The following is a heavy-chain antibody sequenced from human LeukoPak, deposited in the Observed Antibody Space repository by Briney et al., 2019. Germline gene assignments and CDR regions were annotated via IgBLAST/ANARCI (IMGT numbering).Heavy chain of an antibody. J-gene: IGHJ4*02. V-gene: IGHV4-59*12. CDR1: GGSISSYY. CDR3: ARDLGLGVWEPKGY. D-gene: IGHD1-26*01. Sequence: SETLSLTCTVSGGSISSYYWSWIRQPPGKGLEWIGYIYYSGSTNYNPSLKSRVTISVDTSKNQFSLKLSSVTAADTAVYYCARDLGLGVWEPKGYWGQGTLVTVSA. CDR2: IYYSGST.